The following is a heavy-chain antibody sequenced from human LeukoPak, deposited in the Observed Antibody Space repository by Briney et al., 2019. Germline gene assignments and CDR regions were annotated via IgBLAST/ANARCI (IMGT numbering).Heavy chain of an antibody. CDR1: GFTFSSYG. V-gene: IGHV3-30*18. D-gene: IGHD4-17*01. J-gene: IGHJ4*02. CDR3: AKEDGDSDQFDY. CDR2: ISYDGSNK. Sequence: GRSLRLSCAASGFTFSSYGMHWVRQAPGKGLEWVAVISYDGSNKYYADSVKGRFTISRDNSKNTLYLQMNSLRAEDTAVYYCAKEDGDSDQFDYWGQGTLVTVSS.